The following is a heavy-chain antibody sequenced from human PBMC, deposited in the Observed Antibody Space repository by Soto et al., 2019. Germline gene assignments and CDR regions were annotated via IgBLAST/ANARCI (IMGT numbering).Heavy chain of an antibody. CDR1: GFTFSSYA. CDR2: ISYDGSNK. CDR3: ARGPVEMATIGPIFDY. V-gene: IGHV3-30*04. Sequence: GGSLRLSCAASGFTFSSYAMHWVRQAPGKGLEWVAVISYDGSNKYYADSVKGRFTISRDNSKNTLYLQMNSLRAEDTAVYYCARGPVEMATIGPIFDYWGQGTLVTVSS. D-gene: IGHD5-12*01. J-gene: IGHJ4*02.